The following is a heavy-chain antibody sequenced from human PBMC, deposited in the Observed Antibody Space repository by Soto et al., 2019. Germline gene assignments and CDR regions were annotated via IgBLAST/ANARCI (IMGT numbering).Heavy chain of an antibody. CDR3: ARAPFTIYDTSGYSDY. D-gene: IGHD3-22*01. CDR1: GFTFSSSG. CDR2: IWYDGSKK. Sequence: GGSLRLSCAASGFTFSSSGMHWVRQAPGKGLEWVAIIWYDGSKKYYADSVKGRFTISRDNSKNTVYLQMNSLRAEDTAVYYCARAPFTIYDTSGYSDYWGQGTLVTVSS. J-gene: IGHJ4*02. V-gene: IGHV3-33*01.